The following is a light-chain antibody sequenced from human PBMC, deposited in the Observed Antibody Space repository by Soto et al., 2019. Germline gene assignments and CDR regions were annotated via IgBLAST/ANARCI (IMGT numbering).Light chain of an antibody. V-gene: IGLV2-11*01. Sequence: QSVLTQPRSVSGSPGQSVTISCTGTSSDVGGYNYVSWYQQHPGKAPKLMIYDVSKRPSGVPDRFSGSKSGKTASLTISGLQAEDEADYYCCSYAGSYTDYVFGTGTKLTVL. CDR3: CSYAGSYTDYV. J-gene: IGLJ1*01. CDR1: SSDVGGYNY. CDR2: DVS.